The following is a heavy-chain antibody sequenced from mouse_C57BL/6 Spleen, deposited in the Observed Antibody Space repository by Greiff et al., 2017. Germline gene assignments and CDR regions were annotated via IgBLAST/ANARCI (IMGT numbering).Heavy chain of an antibody. CDR3: ARRDGKRKVFDY. D-gene: IGHD2-1*01. CDR1: GYAFTNYL. V-gene: IGHV1-54*01. J-gene: IGHJ2*01. Sequence: QVQLQQSGAELVRPGTSVKVSCKASGYAFTNYLIEWVKQRPGQGLEWIGVINPGSGGTNYNEKFKGKATLTADKSSSTAYMQLSSLTSEDSAVYFCARRDGKRKVFDYWGQGTTLTVSS. CDR2: INPGSGGT.